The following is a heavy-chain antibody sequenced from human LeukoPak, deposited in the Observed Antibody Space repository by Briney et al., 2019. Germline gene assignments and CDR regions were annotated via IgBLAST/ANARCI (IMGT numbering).Heavy chain of an antibody. J-gene: IGHJ3*01. CDR3: ATLVLTSPIGAPGVDV. D-gene: IGHD3-3*01. Sequence: ASVKVSCKVSGDTLTEISIHWVRQAPGKGLEWMGGFEPEDGETIYAQNFQGRVTLTEDTSTDTAYMELSSLRSEDTAVYYCATLVLTSPIGAPGVDVWGQGTMVTVSS. V-gene: IGHV1-24*01. CDR1: GDTLTEIS. CDR2: FEPEDGET.